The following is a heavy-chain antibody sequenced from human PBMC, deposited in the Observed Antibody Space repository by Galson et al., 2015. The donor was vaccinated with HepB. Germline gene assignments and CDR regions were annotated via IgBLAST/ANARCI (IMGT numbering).Heavy chain of an antibody. CDR1: GYSFTSYW. D-gene: IGHD6-6*01. CDR3: ARHPEYSSLTYYFDY. V-gene: IGHV5-51*01. J-gene: IGHJ4*02. Sequence: QSGAEVKKPGESLKIFCKGSGYSFTSYWIGWVRQMPGKGLEWMGIIYPGDSDTRYSPSFQGQVTISADKSISTAYLQWSSLKASDTAMYYCARHPEYSSLTYYFDYWGQGTLVTVSS. CDR2: IYPGDSDT.